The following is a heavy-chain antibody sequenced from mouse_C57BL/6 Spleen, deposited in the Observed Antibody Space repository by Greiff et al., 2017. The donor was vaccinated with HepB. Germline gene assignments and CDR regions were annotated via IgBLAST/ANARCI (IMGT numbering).Heavy chain of an antibody. CDR3: ARNYYGSSADY. J-gene: IGHJ2*01. D-gene: IGHD1-1*01. CDR1: GFTLTDYY. V-gene: IGHV7-3*01. CDR2: IRNKANGYTT. Sequence: EVQRVESGGGLVQPGGSLSLSCAASGFTLTDYYMSWVRQPPGKALEWLGFIRNKANGYTTEYSASVKGLFTISRDNSQSIHYLQMNALSAEDSATYYCARNYYGSSADYWGQGTTLTVSS.